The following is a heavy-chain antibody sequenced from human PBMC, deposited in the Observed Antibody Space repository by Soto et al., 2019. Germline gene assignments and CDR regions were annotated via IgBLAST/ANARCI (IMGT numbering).Heavy chain of an antibody. CDR2: ISYDGSNK. D-gene: IGHD2-2*01. V-gene: IGHV3-30*18. CDR3: AKGPGPAAIVLWFDP. Sequence: PGGSLRLSCAASGFTFSSYGMHWVRQAPGKGLEWVAVISYDGSNKYYADSVKGRFTISRDNSKNTLYLQMNSLRAEDTAVYYCAKGPGPAAIVLWFDPWGQGTLVTVSS. CDR1: GFTFSSYG. J-gene: IGHJ5*02.